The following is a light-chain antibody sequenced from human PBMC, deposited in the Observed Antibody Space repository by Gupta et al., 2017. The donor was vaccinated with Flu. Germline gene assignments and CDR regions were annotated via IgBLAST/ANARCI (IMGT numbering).Light chain of an antibody. CDR3: QHERSSPWT. CDR2: KAS. CDR1: QSSDSW. Sequence: DIQMTQSPSTLSASVGDRVTITCRASQSSDSWLAWYQQKPGKAPQLLIYKASNGESGVPSRFSGSGSGTEFTLTISSLQPEDFATYYCQHERSSPWTFGQGTTVEIK. V-gene: IGKV1-5*03. J-gene: IGKJ1*01.